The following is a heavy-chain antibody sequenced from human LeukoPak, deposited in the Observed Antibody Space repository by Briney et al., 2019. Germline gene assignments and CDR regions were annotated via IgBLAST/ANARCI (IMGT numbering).Heavy chain of an antibody. V-gene: IGHV3-30-3*01. Sequence: GRSLRLSCVASGFTFSDYAMHWVRQAPGKGLEWVAVIYYDGSKKYYADSVEGRFTISRDNSKNTLYLHMKSLRVEDTAVYFCARASTTVPNLLDNWGQGTLVTVSS. CDR1: GFTFSDYA. J-gene: IGHJ4*02. CDR2: IYYDGSKK. D-gene: IGHD4-17*01. CDR3: ARASTTVPNLLDN.